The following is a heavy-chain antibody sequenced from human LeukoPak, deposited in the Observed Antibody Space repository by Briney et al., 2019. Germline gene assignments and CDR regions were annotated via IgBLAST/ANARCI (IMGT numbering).Heavy chain of an antibody. J-gene: IGHJ4*02. V-gene: IGHV4-59*02. CDR1: GGSVTSYY. D-gene: IGHD3-22*01. CDR2: IYYSGST. Sequence: PSETLSLTCTVSGGSVTSYYWSRIRQPPGKGLEWLGHIYYSGSTNYNPSLKSRVTISADRSKNQFSLKLTSVTAADTAVYYCARDLYGSSGFHIHWGQGTLVTVSS. CDR3: ARDLYGSSGFHIH.